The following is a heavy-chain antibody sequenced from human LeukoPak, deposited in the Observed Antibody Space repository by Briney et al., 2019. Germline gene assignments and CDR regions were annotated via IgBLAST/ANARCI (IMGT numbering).Heavy chain of an antibody. J-gene: IGHJ4*02. V-gene: IGHV3-48*01. Sequence: PGGSLRLSCAASGFTFSSYGMNWVRQAPAKGLEWVSYISPSSSPIYYADSGKGRFTVSRDNAKNSLYLQMNSLRAEDTAVYYCAREHTPYGSGCTAAYWGQGTLVTVSS. CDR3: AREHTPYGSGCTAAY. CDR2: ISPSSSPI. D-gene: IGHD6-19*01. CDR1: GFTFSSYG.